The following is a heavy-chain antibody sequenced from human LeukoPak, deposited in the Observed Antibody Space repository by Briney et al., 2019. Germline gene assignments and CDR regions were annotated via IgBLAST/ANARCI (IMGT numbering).Heavy chain of an antibody. V-gene: IGHV4-34*01. CDR1: GGSFSGYY. J-gene: IGHJ4*02. Sequence: SETLSLTCAVYGGSFSGYYWSWIRQPPGKGLEWIGEINHSGGTNYNPSLKSRVTISVDTSKNQFSLKLSSVTAADTAVYYCARHRKICFDYWGQGTLVTVSS. CDR3: ARHRKICFDY. CDR2: INHSGGT.